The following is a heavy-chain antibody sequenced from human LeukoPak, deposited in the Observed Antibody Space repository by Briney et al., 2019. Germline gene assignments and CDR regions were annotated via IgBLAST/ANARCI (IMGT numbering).Heavy chain of an antibody. D-gene: IGHD7-27*01. CDR2: IYYTET. Sequence: KSSETLSLTCTVSGGSISGYCWSWIRQSPGKGLEWIGYIYYTETSYNPSLKSRVTISADTSKNQFSLKLYSVTAADTAVYYCATRKLGNDYWGQGTLVTVSS. V-gene: IGHV4-59*01. CDR1: GGSISGYC. CDR3: ATRKLGNDY. J-gene: IGHJ4*02.